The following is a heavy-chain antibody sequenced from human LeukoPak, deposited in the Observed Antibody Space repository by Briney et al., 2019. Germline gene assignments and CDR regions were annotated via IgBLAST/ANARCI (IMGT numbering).Heavy chain of an antibody. CDR2: FYYSGST. J-gene: IGHJ4*02. V-gene: IGHV4-59*01. D-gene: IGHD5-24*01. Sequence: SETLSLTCTVSGGSISSYYWSWIRQPPGKGLEWIGYFYYSGSTNYNPSLKSRVTISVDTSKNQFSLKLSSVTAADTAVYYCARDRGWLQMTFDYWGQGILVTVSS. CDR3: ARDRGWLQMTFDY. CDR1: GGSISSYY.